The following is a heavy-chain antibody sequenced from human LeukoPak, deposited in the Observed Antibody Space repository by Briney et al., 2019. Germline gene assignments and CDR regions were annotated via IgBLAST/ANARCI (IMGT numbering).Heavy chain of an antibody. V-gene: IGHV4-39*01. CDR1: GGSISSSSYY. Sequence: PSETLSLTCTVSGGSISSSSYYWGWIRQPPGKGLEWIGSIYYSGSTYYNPSLKSRVTISVDTSKNQFSLKLSSVTAADTAVYYCARQLVRAYYYYMDVWGKGTTVTVSS. J-gene: IGHJ6*03. CDR3: ARQLVRAYYYYMDV. D-gene: IGHD6-6*01. CDR2: IYYSGST.